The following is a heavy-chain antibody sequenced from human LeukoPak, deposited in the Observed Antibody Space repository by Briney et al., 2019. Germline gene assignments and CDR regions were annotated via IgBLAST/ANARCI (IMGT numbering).Heavy chain of an antibody. CDR2: INHSGST. Sequence: SETLSLTCAVYGGSFSGYYWSWIRQPPGKGLDWIGEINHSGSTNYNPSLKSRVTISVDTSKNQFSLKLSSVTAADTAVYYCASASPDSTSCDYWGQGTLVTVSS. CDR1: GGSFSGYY. V-gene: IGHV4-34*01. J-gene: IGHJ4*02. CDR3: ASASPDSTSCDY. D-gene: IGHD2-2*01.